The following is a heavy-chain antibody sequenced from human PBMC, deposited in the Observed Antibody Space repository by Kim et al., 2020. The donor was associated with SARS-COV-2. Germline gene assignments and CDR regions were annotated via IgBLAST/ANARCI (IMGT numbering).Heavy chain of an antibody. CDR3: ARRSSGANLGFDY. J-gene: IGHJ4*02. CDR2: TYYKSKWSK. D-gene: IGHD3-10*01. V-gene: IGHV6-1*01. Sequence: RGIEWLGRTYYKSKWSKEYAVSRKGRIAINPATTKNQFSLQLNSVTAEDTAVYYCARRSSGANLGFDYWGQGTLVTVSS.